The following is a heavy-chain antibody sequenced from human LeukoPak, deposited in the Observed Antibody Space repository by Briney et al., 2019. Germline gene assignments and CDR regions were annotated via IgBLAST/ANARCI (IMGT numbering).Heavy chain of an antibody. Sequence: GGSLRLSCAASGFTFSSYSMSWVRQGPGTGLERVSAISGSGDTTFYADSVKGRFTISRDNSKNTLFLQVNSPRVEDTAAYFCAKELTTERTPGVDSWGQGTLVTVSS. D-gene: IGHD4-17*01. CDR1: GFTFSSYS. CDR2: ISGSGDTT. CDR3: AKELTTERTPGVDS. J-gene: IGHJ4*02. V-gene: IGHV3-23*01.